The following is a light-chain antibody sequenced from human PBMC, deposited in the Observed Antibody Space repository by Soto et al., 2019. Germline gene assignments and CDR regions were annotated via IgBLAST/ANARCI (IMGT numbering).Light chain of an antibody. V-gene: IGLV2-14*01. J-gene: IGLJ1*01. CDR3: SSYTISSTRV. Sequence: QSVLTQPASVSGSPGQSITISCTGTSTDVGGYNFVSWYQQHPGKAPKLMIYEVSNRPSGVSNRFSGSKSGNTASLIISGLQAEDEADYYCSSYTISSTRVFGTGTKLTVL. CDR1: STDVGGYNF. CDR2: EVS.